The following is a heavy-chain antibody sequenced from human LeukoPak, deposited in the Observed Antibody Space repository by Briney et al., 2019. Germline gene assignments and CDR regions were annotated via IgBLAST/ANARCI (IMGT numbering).Heavy chain of an antibody. D-gene: IGHD4-17*01. Sequence: GGSLRLSCAASGFAVSSNYMSWVRQAPGKGLEWVSIIYSGGSTYYADSVKGRFTISRDNSKNTVYLQMNSLRAEDTAVYHCARVSAGDWGQGTLVTVSS. CDR3: ARVSAGD. CDR2: IYSGGST. CDR1: GFAVSSNY. J-gene: IGHJ4*02. V-gene: IGHV3-66*02.